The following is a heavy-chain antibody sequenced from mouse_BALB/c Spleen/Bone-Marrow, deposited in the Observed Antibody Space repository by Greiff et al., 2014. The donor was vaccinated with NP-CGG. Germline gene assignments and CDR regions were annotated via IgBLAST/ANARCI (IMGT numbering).Heavy chain of an antibody. CDR2: IWSGGST. V-gene: IGHV2-2*02. CDR3: ARNRRGYYFDY. J-gene: IGHJ2*01. Sequence: QVQLQQSGPGLVQPSQSLSITCTVSGFSLSSYGVHWVRQSPGKGLEWLGVIWSGGSTDYSAAFISRLTISKDNSKSQVFFKMTSLQANDTAIYYCARNRRGYYFDYWGQGTTLTVSS. D-gene: IGHD3-1*01. CDR1: GFSLSSYG.